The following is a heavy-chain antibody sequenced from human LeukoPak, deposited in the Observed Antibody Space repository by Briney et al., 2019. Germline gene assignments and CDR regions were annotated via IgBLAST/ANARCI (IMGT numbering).Heavy chain of an antibody. J-gene: IGHJ4*02. CDR1: GFPFSRYW. CDR3: ARDSAYAFDY. D-gene: IGHD3-16*01. CDR2: IRASSNGV. V-gene: IGHV3-48*01. Sequence: GGSLRLSCAASGFPFSRYWMTWVRQAPGKGLEWFSYIRASSNGVQYADSVQGRFTISRDNAKNSLYLQMNSLRAEDTAVYYCARDSAYAFDYWGQGTLVTVSS.